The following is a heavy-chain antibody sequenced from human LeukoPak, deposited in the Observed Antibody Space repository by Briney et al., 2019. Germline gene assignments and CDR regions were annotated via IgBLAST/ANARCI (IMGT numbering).Heavy chain of an antibody. CDR3: ARYRGGSGYHFDY. CDR1: GGSISSYY. CDR2: IYYSGST. D-gene: IGHD5-12*01. V-gene: IGHV4-59*12. J-gene: IGHJ4*02. Sequence: SETLSLTCTVSGGSISSYYWSWIRQPPGKGLEWIGYIYYSGSTNYNPSLKSRVTISVDTSKNQFSLKLSSVTAADTAVYYCARYRGGSGYHFDYWGQGTLVTVSS.